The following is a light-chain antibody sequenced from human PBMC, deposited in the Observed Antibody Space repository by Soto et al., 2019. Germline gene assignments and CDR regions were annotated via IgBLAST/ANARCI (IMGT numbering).Light chain of an antibody. V-gene: IGLV2-14*01. Sequence: QAVVTQPASVSGSPGQSITISCTGTTSDVGGSTYVSWYQQHPGKAPKLIIYEVTKRPSGVSNRFSGSKSGNTASLTISGLQAEDETDYYCSSYTSSNTVVFGGGTKVTVL. J-gene: IGLJ2*01. CDR2: EVT. CDR3: SSYTSSNTVV. CDR1: TSDVGGSTY.